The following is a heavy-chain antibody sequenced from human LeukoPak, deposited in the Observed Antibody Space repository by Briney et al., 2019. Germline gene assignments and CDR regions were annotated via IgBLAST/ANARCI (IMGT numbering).Heavy chain of an antibody. CDR2: ISVDGSNE. V-gene: IGHV3-30*03. CDR3: ARDGIVGYQLLPRGWFDP. D-gene: IGHD2-2*01. J-gene: IGHJ5*02. CDR1: GFTFSNG. Sequence: GRSLRLSCAASGFTFSNGMHWVRQAPGEGLEWVAVISVDGSNEYYADSVKGRFTISRDNSKNTLYLQMNSLRPEDTAVYYCARDGIVGYQLLPRGWFDPWGQGTLVTVSS.